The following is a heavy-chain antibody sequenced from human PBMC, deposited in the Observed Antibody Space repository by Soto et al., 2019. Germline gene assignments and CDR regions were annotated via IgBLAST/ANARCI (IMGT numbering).Heavy chain of an antibody. V-gene: IGHV4-39*01. J-gene: IGHJ4*02. Sequence: PSETLSLTCTVSGGSISSSSYYWGWIRQPPGKGLEWIGTIYYSGNIYYNPSLKSRVTISVDTAKNQFSLKLSSVTAADTAVYYCARQFYFGSGSYYNRXFDCWGQRTLVTVSS. CDR1: GGSISSSSYY. CDR2: IYYSGNI. D-gene: IGHD3-10*01. CDR3: ARQFYFGSGSYYNRXFDC.